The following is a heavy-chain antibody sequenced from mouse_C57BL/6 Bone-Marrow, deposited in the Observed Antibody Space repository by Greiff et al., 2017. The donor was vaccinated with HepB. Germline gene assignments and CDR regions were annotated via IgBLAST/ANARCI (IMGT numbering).Heavy chain of an antibody. J-gene: IGHJ3*01. CDR3: ARDGSSPFAY. Sequence: SGAELVRPGTSVKVSCKASGYAFTNYLIEWVKQRPGQGLEWIGVINPGSGGTNYNEKFKGKATLTADKSSSTAYMQLSSLTSEDSAVYFCARDGSSPFAYWGQGTLVTVSA. D-gene: IGHD1-1*01. V-gene: IGHV1-54*01. CDR2: INPGSGGT. CDR1: GYAFTNYL.